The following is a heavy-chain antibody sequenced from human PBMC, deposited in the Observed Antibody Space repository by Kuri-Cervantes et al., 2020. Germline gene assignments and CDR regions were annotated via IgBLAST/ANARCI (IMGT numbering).Heavy chain of an antibody. CDR3: AKVGGGGLDY. D-gene: IGHD1-26*01. CDR2: IQQDGSEK. J-gene: IGHJ4*02. V-gene: IGHV3-7*03. CDR1: GFTLSSYW. Sequence: GGSLRLSCAASGFTLSSYWMSWVRQAPGKGLEWVANIQQDGSEKFYVDSVKGRFTISRDNAKNSLYLQMNSLRAEDTALYYCAKVGGGGLDYWGQGTLVTVSS.